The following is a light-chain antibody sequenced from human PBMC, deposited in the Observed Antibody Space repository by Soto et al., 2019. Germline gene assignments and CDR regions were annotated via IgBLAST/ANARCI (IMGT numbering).Light chain of an antibody. Sequence: EIVFTQSPGTLSLSPEERATLPCRASQSVSSNYLAWYQQKPGQAPRLLIYGASSRATGIPDRFSGSGSGTDFTLTISRLEPEDFAVYYCQQYGNSPRTFGQGTKVDIK. J-gene: IGKJ1*01. CDR1: QSVSSNY. CDR3: QQYGNSPRT. V-gene: IGKV3-20*01. CDR2: GAS.